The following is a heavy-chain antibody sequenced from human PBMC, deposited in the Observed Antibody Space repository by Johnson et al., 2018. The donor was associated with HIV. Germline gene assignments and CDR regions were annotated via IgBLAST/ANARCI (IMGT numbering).Heavy chain of an antibody. V-gene: IGHV3-30*04. CDR1: GITFSSYA. Sequence: QVKLVESGGGVVQPGKSLRLSCAASGITFSSYAIHWVRQAPGKGLQWVAIISYDGSNNYYADSVKGRFTISRDNSKNTLYLQMNSLRAEDTAVYYCARDRGGPVRDDAFDIWGQGTMVTVSS. J-gene: IGHJ3*02. D-gene: IGHD3-10*01. CDR3: ARDRGGPVRDDAFDI. CDR2: ISYDGSNN.